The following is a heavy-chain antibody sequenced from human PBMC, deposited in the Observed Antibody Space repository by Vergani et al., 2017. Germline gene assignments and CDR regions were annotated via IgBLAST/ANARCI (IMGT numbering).Heavy chain of an antibody. D-gene: IGHD5-12*01. CDR1: GFSFPGYA. J-gene: IGHJ4*02. V-gene: IGHV3-23*01. CDR2: VSGSSATP. CDR3: TKGSRGYTGYFFDY. Sequence: EVQLLESGGGLVQPGGSLRLSCEASGFSFPGYAMSWVRQAPGKGLAWVSSVSGSSATPYYADSVKGRFIISRDNSKNPLHLQMNSLRADDTAVYYCTKGSRGYTGYFFDYWGQGTLATVSS.